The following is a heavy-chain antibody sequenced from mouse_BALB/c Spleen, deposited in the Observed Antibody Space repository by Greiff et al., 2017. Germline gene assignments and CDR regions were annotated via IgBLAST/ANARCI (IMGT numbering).Heavy chain of an antibody. CDR2: IYPGDGDT. Sequence: VQLQQSGAELVRPGASVKLSCKASGYTFTSYWMQWVKQRPGQGLEWIGAIYPGDGDTRYTQKFKGKATLTADKSSSTAYMQLSSLASEDSAVYYCARDYYGSTFAYWGQGTLVTVSA. D-gene: IGHD1-1*01. V-gene: IGHV1-87*01. CDR3: ARDYYGSTFAY. CDR1: GYTFTSYW. J-gene: IGHJ3*01.